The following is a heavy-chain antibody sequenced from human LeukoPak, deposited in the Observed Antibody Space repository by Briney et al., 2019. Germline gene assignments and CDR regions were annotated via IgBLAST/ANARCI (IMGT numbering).Heavy chain of an antibody. CDR2: ISSSGGTI. J-gene: IGHJ5*02. Sequence: GGSLRLSCAASGFTFSDYYMSWIRQAPGKGLEWVSYISSSGGTIYYADSVKGRFTISRDNAKNSLYLQMNSLRAEDTAVYYCAREPSAVVWFDPWGQGTLVTVSS. CDR1: GFTFSDYY. V-gene: IGHV3-11*01. D-gene: IGHD6-19*01. CDR3: AREPSAVVWFDP.